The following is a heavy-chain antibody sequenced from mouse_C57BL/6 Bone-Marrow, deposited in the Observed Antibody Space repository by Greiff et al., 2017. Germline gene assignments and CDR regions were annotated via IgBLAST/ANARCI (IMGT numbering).Heavy chain of an antibody. D-gene: IGHD3-3*01. CDR3: ARAVYYFDY. CDR1: GYTFTSYW. J-gene: IGHJ2*01. CDR2: IYPSDSDT. V-gene: IGHV1-61*01. Sequence: QVQLQQPGAELVRPGSSVKLSCKASGYTFTSYWMDWVKQRPGQGLEWIGNIYPSDSDTTYHQKFKDKATLTVDKSSSTSYMQLSSLTSEDAAFYYCARAVYYFDYWGQGTTLTVSS.